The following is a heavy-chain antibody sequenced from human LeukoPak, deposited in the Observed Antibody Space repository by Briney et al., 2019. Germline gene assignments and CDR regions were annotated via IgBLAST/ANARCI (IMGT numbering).Heavy chain of an antibody. CDR3: ARTTTSSSWTADAAFDI. J-gene: IGHJ3*02. Sequence: PGGSLRLSCAASGFTFSSYSMNWVRQAPGKGLEWVSSISSSSSYIYYADSVKGRSTISRDNAKNSLYLQMNSLRAEDTAVYYCARTTTSSSWTADAAFDIWGQGTMVTVSS. CDR2: ISSSSSYI. CDR1: GFTFSSYS. D-gene: IGHD6-13*01. V-gene: IGHV3-21*01.